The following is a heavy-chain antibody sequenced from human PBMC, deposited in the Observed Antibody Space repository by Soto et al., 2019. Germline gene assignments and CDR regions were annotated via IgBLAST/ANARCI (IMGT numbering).Heavy chain of an antibody. D-gene: IGHD5-12*01. Sequence: EVQVVESGVGLIQPGGSLRLSCEVAGFSDTANYMSRVRQAPKKGLEWVSVIYSGGSTYYVDSLKGRFSISRDISKNTLSLQMNSLRAEDTAVYYCHGYGYWGQGTLVTVSS. J-gene: IGHJ4*02. V-gene: IGHV3-53*01. CDR3: HGYGY. CDR1: GFSDTANY. CDR2: IYSGGST.